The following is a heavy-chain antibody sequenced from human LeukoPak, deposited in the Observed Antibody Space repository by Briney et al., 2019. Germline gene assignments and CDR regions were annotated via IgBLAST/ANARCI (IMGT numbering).Heavy chain of an antibody. J-gene: IGHJ4*02. CDR3: ARVSKKIDSLGGEFDY. Sequence: GESLKISCKGSGYSFTSYWIGWVRQMPGKGLEWMGIIYPGDSDTRYSPSFQGQVTISADKSISTAYLQWSSLKASDTAMYYCARVSKKIDSLGGEFDYWGQGTLVTVSS. CDR1: GYSFTSYW. D-gene: IGHD5-18*01. CDR2: IYPGDSDT. V-gene: IGHV5-51*01.